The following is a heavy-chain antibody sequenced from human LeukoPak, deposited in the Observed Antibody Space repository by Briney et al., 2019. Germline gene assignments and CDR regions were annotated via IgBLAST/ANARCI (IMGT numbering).Heavy chain of an antibody. CDR3: ARTGGGYYDSSGYYSYYYYYYMDV. Sequence: SETLSLTCTVSGGSISSYYWSWIRQPPGKGLEWIGYIYYSGSPNYNPSLKSRVTISVDTSKNQFSLKLSSVNTADPAGYFCARTGGGYYDSSGYYSYYYYYYMDVWGKGTTVTVSS. CDR1: GGSISSYY. D-gene: IGHD3-22*01. J-gene: IGHJ6*03. V-gene: IGHV4-59*01. CDR2: IYYSGSP.